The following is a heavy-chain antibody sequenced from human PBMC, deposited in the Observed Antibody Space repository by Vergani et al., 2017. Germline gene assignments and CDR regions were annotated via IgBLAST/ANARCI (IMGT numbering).Heavy chain of an antibody. Sequence: QLQLQQSGPGLVQPSQTLSLTCIVSGDSSNNDDYYWSWIRQHPGKGLEWIGYIYYSGGTYQNPLLESRLTMSLDTSRTQFSLNLISVTAGDTAVYYCARVAGGSGGYYLGWGQGTPVTVSS. D-gene: IGHD3-22*01. J-gene: IGHJ4*02. V-gene: IGHV4-30-4*08. CDR3: ARVAGGSGGYYLG. CDR2: IYYSGGT. CDR1: GDSSNNDDYY.